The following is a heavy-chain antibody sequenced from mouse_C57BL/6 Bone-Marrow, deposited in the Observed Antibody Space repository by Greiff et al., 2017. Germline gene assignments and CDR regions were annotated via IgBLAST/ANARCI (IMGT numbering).Heavy chain of an antibody. Sequence: QVQLQQPGAELVMPGASVKLSCKASGYTFTSYWMHWVKQRPGQGLEWIGEIDPSDSYTNYNQKFKGKSTLTVDKSSSTAYMQLSSLTSDDSAVYYCAREVSSGYYAMDYWGQGTSVSVSS. CDR3: AREVSSGYYAMDY. J-gene: IGHJ4*01. CDR1: GYTFTSYW. CDR2: IDPSDSYT. V-gene: IGHV1-69*01. D-gene: IGHD3-2*02.